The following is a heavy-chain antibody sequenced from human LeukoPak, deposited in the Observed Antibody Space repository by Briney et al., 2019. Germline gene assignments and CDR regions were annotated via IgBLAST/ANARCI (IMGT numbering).Heavy chain of an antibody. D-gene: IGHD3-10*01. V-gene: IGHV1-8*01. CDR1: GYTFTSYD. Sequence: ASVKVSCKASGYTFTSYDINWVRPATGRGLEWMGWMNPNRGNPGYAHKFQGRVTMTRNTSISTAYMELGSVRSEYTAVYYCAREARGVVNWFDPWGQGTMVTVSS. CDR2: MNPNRGNP. J-gene: IGHJ5*02. CDR3: AREARGVVNWFDP.